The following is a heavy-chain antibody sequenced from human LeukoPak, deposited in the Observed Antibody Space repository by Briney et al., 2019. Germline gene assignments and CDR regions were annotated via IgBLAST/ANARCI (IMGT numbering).Heavy chain of an antibody. Sequence: SGTLSLTCAVSGDSISSDKWWSWVRQPPGKGLEYIGEFHHSVSTNYNPSLKSRLTISVDKSKNQFSLKLSSATAADTAVYYCARLPKQLTTTGYHFYIDVWGKGTTVTVSS. CDR1: GDSISSDKW. V-gene: IGHV4-4*02. CDR2: FHHSVST. CDR3: ARLPKQLTTTGYHFYIDV. D-gene: IGHD6-13*01. J-gene: IGHJ6*03.